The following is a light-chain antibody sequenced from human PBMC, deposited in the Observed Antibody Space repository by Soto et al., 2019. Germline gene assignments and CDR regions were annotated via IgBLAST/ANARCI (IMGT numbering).Light chain of an antibody. CDR2: DAS. CDR3: HQYNKWPPIT. CDR1: HSVRSD. V-gene: IGKV3-15*01. Sequence: EIVVTQSPATLSVCGWEIATLSCGASHSVRSDLAWYQQNPDQSPRLLIFDASTRATGIPARFSGSGSGTEFTLTISNLQSEDFAVYYCHQYNKWPPITFGQGTRLEI. J-gene: IGKJ5*01.